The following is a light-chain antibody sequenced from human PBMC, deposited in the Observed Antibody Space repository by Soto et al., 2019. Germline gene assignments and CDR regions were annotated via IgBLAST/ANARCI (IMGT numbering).Light chain of an antibody. J-gene: IGLJ2*01. CDR1: SSDVGSYNY. Sequence: QSVLTQPPSASGSPGQSVTISCTGTSSDVGSYNYVSWYQQYPDKAPKLMIFEVNERPSGVPDRFSGSEPGNTASLTVYGLQDEDEADYYCPSYAGSNNPVVFGGGTKLTVL. CDR2: EVN. V-gene: IGLV2-8*01. CDR3: PSYAGSNNPVV.